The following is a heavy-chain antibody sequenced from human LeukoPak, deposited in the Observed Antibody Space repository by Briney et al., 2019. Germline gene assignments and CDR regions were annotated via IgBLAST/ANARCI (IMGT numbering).Heavy chain of an antibody. V-gene: IGHV3-74*01. D-gene: IGHD6-13*01. CDR3: AREVRPIAADGDFDY. CDR1: GFTFSSYW. CDR2: INSDGRST. J-gene: IGHJ4*02. Sequence: GALRLSCGASGFTFSSYWMHWVRQAPGKGLVWVSRINSDGRSTSYADSVKGRFTICKDNAKNTLYLQMNSVRAEDTAVYYCAREVRPIAADGDFDYWGQGTLVTVSS.